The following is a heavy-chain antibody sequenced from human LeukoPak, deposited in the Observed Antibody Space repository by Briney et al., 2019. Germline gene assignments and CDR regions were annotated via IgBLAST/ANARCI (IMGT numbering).Heavy chain of an antibody. CDR1: GYTFTGYY. CDR3: ARAPDSLGLGDP. J-gene: IGHJ5*02. Sequence: ASVKVSCKASGYTFTGYYMHWVRQAPGQGLEWMGWVNPNSGGTNYAQKFQGRVTMTRDTSISTAYMELSRLRSDDTAVYYCARAPDSLGLGDPWGQGTLVTVSS. D-gene: IGHD7-27*01. V-gene: IGHV1-2*02. CDR2: VNPNSGGT.